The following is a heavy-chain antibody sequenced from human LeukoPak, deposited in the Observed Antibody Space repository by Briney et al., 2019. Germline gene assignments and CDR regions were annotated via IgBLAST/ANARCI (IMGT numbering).Heavy chain of an antibody. CDR1: GGSISSSSHY. CDR2: IYYSGST. V-gene: IGHV4-39*01. D-gene: IGHD3-22*01. Sequence: PSETLSLTCTVSGGSISSSSHYWGWIRQPPGKGLEWIGSIYYSGSTYYNPSLKSRVTISVDTSKNQFSLKLSSVTAADTAVYYCATRPTYYYDSSGYYWGQGTLVTVSS. J-gene: IGHJ4*02. CDR3: ATRPTYYYDSSGYY.